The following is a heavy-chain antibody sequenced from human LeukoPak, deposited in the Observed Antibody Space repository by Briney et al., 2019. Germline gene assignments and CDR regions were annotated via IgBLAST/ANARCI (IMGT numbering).Heavy chain of an antibody. CDR2: INHSGST. V-gene: IGHV4-34*03. D-gene: IGHD5-24*01. CDR3: AGGKGWLQLDYYYYGMDV. CDR1: GGSFSGYY. J-gene: IGHJ6*02. Sequence: SETLSLTCAVYGGSFSGYYWSWIRQPPGKGLEWIGEINHSGSTNYNPSLKSRVTISVDTSKNQFSLKLSSVTAADTAVYYCAGGKGWLQLDYYYYGMDVWGQGTTVTVSS.